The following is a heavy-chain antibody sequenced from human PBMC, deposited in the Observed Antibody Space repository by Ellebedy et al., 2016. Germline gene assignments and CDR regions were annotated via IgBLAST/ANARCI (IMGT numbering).Heavy chain of an antibody. D-gene: IGHD6-19*01. J-gene: IGHJ4*02. CDR2: IIPVFGVA. V-gene: IGHV1-69*13. CDR3: ATERGTAVANPDS. Sequence: SVKVSCXASGGTFGSDAISWVRQAPGQGLEWMGGIIPVFGVAYYAQSFQGRLTITADESTSTGYMELSSLTSEDTAVYFCATERGTAVANPDSWGQGTLVTVSS. CDR1: GGTFGSDA.